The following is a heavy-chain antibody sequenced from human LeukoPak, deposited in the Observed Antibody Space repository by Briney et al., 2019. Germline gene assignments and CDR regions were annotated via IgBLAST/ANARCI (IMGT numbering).Heavy chain of an antibody. Sequence: GGSLRLSCAASGFTFSSYSMNWVRQAPGEGLEWVSSISSSSSYIYYADSVKGRFTISRDNAKNSLYLQMNSLRAEDTAVYYCARGERSYGDYVVDYWGQGTLVTVSS. V-gene: IGHV3-21*01. CDR3: ARGERSYGDYVVDY. J-gene: IGHJ4*02. D-gene: IGHD4-17*01. CDR1: GFTFSSYS. CDR2: ISSSSSYI.